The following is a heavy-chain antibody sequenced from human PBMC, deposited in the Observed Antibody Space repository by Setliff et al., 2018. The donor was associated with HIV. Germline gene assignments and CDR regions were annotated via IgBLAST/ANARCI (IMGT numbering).Heavy chain of an antibody. CDR3: ATCSGPLDY. V-gene: IGHV3-53*04. D-gene: IGHD6-19*01. CDR1: GFTVDSKY. J-gene: IGHJ4*02. Sequence: LRLSCAASGFTVDSKYMSWVRQAPGKGLEWVSVMYSGGTTYYADSVKGRFTISRHNSKNTLYLQMDSLRSEDTAVYYCATCSGPLDYWGQGTLVTVSS. CDR2: MYSGGTT.